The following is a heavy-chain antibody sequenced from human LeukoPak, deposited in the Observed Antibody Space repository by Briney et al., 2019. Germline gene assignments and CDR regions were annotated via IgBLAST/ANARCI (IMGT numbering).Heavy chain of an antibody. Sequence: GGSLRLSCAASGFTFSNAWMSWVRQAPGKGLEWVGRIKSKTDGGTTDCAAPVKGRFTISRDDSKNTLYLQMNSLKTEDTAVYYCTTDSRDGYNYGRHFDYWGQGTLVTVSS. CDR2: IKSKTDGGTT. J-gene: IGHJ4*02. V-gene: IGHV3-15*01. D-gene: IGHD5-24*01. CDR1: GFTFSNAW. CDR3: TTDSRDGYNYGRHFDY.